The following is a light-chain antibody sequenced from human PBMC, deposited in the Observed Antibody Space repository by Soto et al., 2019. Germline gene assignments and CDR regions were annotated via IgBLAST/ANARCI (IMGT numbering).Light chain of an antibody. CDR2: DVS. V-gene: IGLV2-14*01. CDR1: SSDVGGYNY. J-gene: IGLJ1*01. Sequence: QSALTQPASVSGSPGQSITISCTGTSSDVGGYNYVSWYQQHPGTAPKFMIYDVSNRPSGVSNRFSGSKSGNTASLTISWLQAEDEADYYCSSYTTSNTRQIVFGTGTKVTVL. CDR3: SSYTTSNTRQIV.